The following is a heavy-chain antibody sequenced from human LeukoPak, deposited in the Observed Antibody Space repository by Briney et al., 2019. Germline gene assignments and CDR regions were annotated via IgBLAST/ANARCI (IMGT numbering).Heavy chain of an antibody. V-gene: IGHV5-51*01. CDR3: ARHLMRGSHGMTLSPSALDY. Sequence: HGESLKISCKGSGNSFTSYWIGWVRQIPGKGLEWMGIIYPGDSDIRYRPSFQGQVTLSADKSISTAYLQWSSLKASATAMYYCARHLMRGSHGMTLSPSALDYWGQGTLVTVSS. CDR2: IYPGDSDI. D-gene: IGHD5-18*01. CDR1: GNSFTSYW. J-gene: IGHJ4*02.